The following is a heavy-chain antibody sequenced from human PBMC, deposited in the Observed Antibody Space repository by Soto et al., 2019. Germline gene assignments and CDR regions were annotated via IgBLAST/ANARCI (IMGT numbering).Heavy chain of an antibody. CDR2: IKNDESEK. J-gene: IGHJ4*02. CDR3: VRLQLYETSTYSPIDY. CDR1: GFTFRNYC. Sequence: EVQLVESGGGLVQPGGSLRLSCEVSGFTFRNYCMSWVRQAPGKGLEWVANIKNDESEKFYVDSVKGRFTISRDNAKDSLYPQMNSLRAEDTAVYYCVRLQLYETSTYSPIDYWGQGTLVTVSS. D-gene: IGHD2-15*01. V-gene: IGHV3-7*01.